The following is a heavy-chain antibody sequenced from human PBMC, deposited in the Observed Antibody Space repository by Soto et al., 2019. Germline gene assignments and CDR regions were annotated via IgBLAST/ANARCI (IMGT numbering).Heavy chain of an antibody. CDR1: GGSMRSDD. J-gene: IGHJ6*03. CDR2: IYYSGST. Sequence: SGTLALTCPGAGGSMRSDDWSGSGQPPGGGLEWIGYIYYSGSTNYNPSLKSRVTISVDTSKNQFSLKLSSVTAADTAVYYCARHDREEVVPAAIGETYYMDVWGKGTTVS. CDR3: ARHDREEVVPAAIGETYYMDV. V-gene: IGHV4-59*08. D-gene: IGHD2-2*02.